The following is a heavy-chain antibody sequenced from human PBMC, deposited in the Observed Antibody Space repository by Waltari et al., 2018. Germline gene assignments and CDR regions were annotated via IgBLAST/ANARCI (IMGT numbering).Heavy chain of an antibody. D-gene: IGHD5-12*01. CDR2: IIPILGIA. CDR1: GGTFSSYT. V-gene: IGHV1-69*02. J-gene: IGHJ4*02. CDR3: ARGGYDRHHHY. Sequence: VKKPGSSVKVSCKASGGTFSSYTISWVRQAPGQGLEWMGRIIPILGIANYAQKFQGRVTITADKSTSTAYMELSSLRSEDTAVYYCARGGYDRHHHYWGQGTLVTVSS.